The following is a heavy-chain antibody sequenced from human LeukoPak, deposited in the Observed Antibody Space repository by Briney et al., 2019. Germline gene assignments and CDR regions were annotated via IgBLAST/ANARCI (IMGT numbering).Heavy chain of an antibody. Sequence: ASVKVSCKASGYTFTSYAMHWVRQAPGQRLEWMGWINAGNGNTKYSQKFQGRVTITRDTSASTAHMELSSLRSEDTAVYYCARELGGDYTVFYYYYGMDVWGQGTTVTVSS. CDR2: INAGNGNT. CDR1: GYTFTSYA. J-gene: IGHJ6*02. V-gene: IGHV1-3*01. CDR3: ARELGGDYTVFYYYYGMDV. D-gene: IGHD4-17*01.